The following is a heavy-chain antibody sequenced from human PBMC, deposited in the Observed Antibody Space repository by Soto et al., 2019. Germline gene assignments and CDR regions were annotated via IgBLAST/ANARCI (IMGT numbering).Heavy chain of an antibody. CDR2: ISSSSRYT. CDR1: GFTFSDYY. V-gene: IGHV3-11*06. CDR3: AKQEATTVGYFDY. D-gene: IGHD5-12*01. Sequence: GGSLRLSCVASGFTFSDYYMSWIRQAPGKGLEWVSYISSSSRYTNFADSVKGRFTISRDNAKNSLYLQMNSLRAEDTAVYYCAKQEATTVGYFDYWGQGTLVTVSS. J-gene: IGHJ4*02.